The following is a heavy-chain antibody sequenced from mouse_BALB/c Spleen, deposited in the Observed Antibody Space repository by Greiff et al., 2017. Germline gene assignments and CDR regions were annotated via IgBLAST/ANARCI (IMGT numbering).Heavy chain of an antibody. D-gene: IGHD2-4*01. Sequence: VQLQQSGPGLVAPSQSLSITCTVSGFSLTSYGVHWVRQPPGKGLEWLGVIWAGGSTNYNSALMSRLSISKDNSKSQVFLKMNSLQTDDTAMYYCARLNYYDYDEAMDYWGQGTSVTVSS. CDR1: GFSLTSYG. V-gene: IGHV2-9*02. CDR2: IWAGGST. CDR3: ARLNYYDYDEAMDY. J-gene: IGHJ4*01.